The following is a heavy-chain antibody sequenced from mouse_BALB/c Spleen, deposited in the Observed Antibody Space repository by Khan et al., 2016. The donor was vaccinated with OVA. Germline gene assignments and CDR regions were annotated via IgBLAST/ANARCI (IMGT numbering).Heavy chain of an antibody. J-gene: IGHJ3*01. CDR2: IDPENGNT. Sequence: EVQLQESGAELVRPGASVKLSCKASGFNIKDYYMHWVKQRPEQGLVWIGRIDPENGNTIYDPKFQGKASITSDPSSHPAYLQLSSLTSEDTALYYCARDGYAPWFAYWGQGTLVTVSA. D-gene: IGHD2-2*01. CDR1: GFNIKDYY. V-gene: IGHV14-1*02. CDR3: ARDGYAPWFAY.